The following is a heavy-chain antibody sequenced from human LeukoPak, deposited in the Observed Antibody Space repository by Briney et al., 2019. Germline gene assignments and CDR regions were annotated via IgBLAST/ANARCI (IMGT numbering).Heavy chain of an antibody. CDR2: INHSGST. CDR3: ARGSKYYDILG. J-gene: IGHJ4*02. Sequence: SETLSLTCAVYGGAFSGYYWSWIRQPPGKGLEWIGEINHSGSTNYNPSLKSRVTISVDTSKNQFSLKLSSVTAADTAVYYCARGSKYYDILGWGQGTLVTVSS. CDR1: GGAFSGYY. D-gene: IGHD3-9*01. V-gene: IGHV4-34*01.